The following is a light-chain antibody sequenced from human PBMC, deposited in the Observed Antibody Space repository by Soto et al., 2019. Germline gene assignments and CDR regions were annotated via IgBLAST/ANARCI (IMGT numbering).Light chain of an antibody. J-gene: IGLJ1*01. CDR1: SSDVGSYNR. CDR2: EVS. CDR3: SSYTSISTYV. Sequence: QSALTQPPSVSGSPGQSVTISCTGTSSDVGSYNRVSWYQQPPGTAPKLMIYEVSNRPSGVPDRFSGSKSGNTASLTISGLQAEDVADYYCSSYTSISTYVFGTGTKVTVL. V-gene: IGLV2-18*02.